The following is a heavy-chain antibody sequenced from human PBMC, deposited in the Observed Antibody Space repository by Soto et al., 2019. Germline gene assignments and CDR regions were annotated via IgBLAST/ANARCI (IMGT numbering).Heavy chain of an antibody. CDR2: VDWDGDK. CDR1: GFSLRTSGMC. CDR3: ERRAAYSSSYLFDY. D-gene: IGHD6-6*01. V-gene: IGHV2-70*12. J-gene: IGHJ4*02. Sequence: SGPTLVNPTQTLTLTCTFSGFSLRTSGMCVSWIRQPPGKALEWLALVDWDGDKYYNTSLKTRLTISRDTSKNQVVLTMTNMDPVDTATYYCERRAAYSSSYLFDYWGQGSLVTVSS.